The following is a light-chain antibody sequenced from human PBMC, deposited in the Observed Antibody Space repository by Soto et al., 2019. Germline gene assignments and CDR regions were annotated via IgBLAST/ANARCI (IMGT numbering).Light chain of an antibody. CDR3: QQYGSSPFT. CDR1: QGVSSSY. Sequence: ESVLTQSPGTLSMSPGERATLSCTASQGVSSSYSAWYQQKPGQAPSLLLYGASSRATGIPDRFSGSGSGTDFTLTISRLEPEDFAVYYGQQYGSSPFTFGPGTKVDIK. CDR2: GAS. V-gene: IGKV3-20*01. J-gene: IGKJ3*01.